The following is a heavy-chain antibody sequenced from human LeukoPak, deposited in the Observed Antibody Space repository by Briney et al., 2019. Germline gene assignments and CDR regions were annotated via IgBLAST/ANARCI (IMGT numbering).Heavy chain of an antibody. Sequence: GGSLRLSCAASGFTFSSYAMSWARQAPGKGLEWVSAISGSGDKTYYADSVKGRFTISRDNSKTTLFLQLNGPRAGDSAVFYCAKDGTNYGLGASFDNWGQGTLVTVSS. D-gene: IGHD3-10*01. V-gene: IGHV3-23*01. CDR1: GFTFSSYA. J-gene: IGHJ4*02. CDR2: ISGSGDKT. CDR3: AKDGTNYGLGASFDN.